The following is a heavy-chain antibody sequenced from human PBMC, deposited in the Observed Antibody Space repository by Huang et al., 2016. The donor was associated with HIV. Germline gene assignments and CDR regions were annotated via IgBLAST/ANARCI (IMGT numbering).Heavy chain of an antibody. J-gene: IGHJ4*02. CDR3: ARRFSSSSGYFDY. CDR2: IFPDDSDT. CDR1: GYSFSSYW. D-gene: IGHD6-6*01. Sequence: VQLVQSGAEVKKPGESLKISCKGSGYSFSSYWIALVRQMPGKGLEWMGIIFPDDSDTTYSPSFEGQVTISADKSIGTAYLQWSSLKASDTAMYYCARRFSSSSGYFDYWGQGSLVTVSS. V-gene: IGHV5-51*01.